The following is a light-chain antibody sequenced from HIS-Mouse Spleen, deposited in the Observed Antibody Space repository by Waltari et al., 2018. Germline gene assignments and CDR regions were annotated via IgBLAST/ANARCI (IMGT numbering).Light chain of an antibody. CDR3: MQDLQTWT. CDR2: LGS. J-gene: IGKJ1*01. Sequence: DIVMTQSPLSLPVTPGEPASISCSSSQSLLHSNGYNYLDWYLQKPGTSPQLLIYLGSNRASWVPDRFSGSGSGTDFTLKISRVEAEDVGVYYCMQDLQTWTFGQGTKVEIK. CDR1: QSLLHSNGYNY. V-gene: IGKV2-28*01.